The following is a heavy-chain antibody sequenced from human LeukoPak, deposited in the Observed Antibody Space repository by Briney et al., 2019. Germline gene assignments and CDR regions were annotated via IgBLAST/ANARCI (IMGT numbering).Heavy chain of an antibody. J-gene: IGHJ5*02. Sequence: GESLKISCAASGFTFSSYAMSWVRQAPGKGLEWVSAISGSGGSTYYADSVKGRFTISRDNSKNTLYLQMNSLRAEDTAVYYCAKETVVVPAAMKRYNWFDPWGQGTLVTVSS. CDR1: GFTFSSYA. V-gene: IGHV3-23*01. CDR3: AKETVVVPAAMKRYNWFDP. CDR2: ISGSGGST. D-gene: IGHD2-2*01.